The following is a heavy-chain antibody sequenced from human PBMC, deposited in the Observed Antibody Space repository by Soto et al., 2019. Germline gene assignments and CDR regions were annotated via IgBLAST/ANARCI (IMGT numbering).Heavy chain of an antibody. D-gene: IGHD1-1*01. V-gene: IGHV3-73*02. CDR1: GFMFSDAN. Sequence: EVQLVESGGGLVQLGGSLKLSCAASGFMFSDANIDWVRQAPGKGLEWVGRIKSRASGYSTTYAASVKGVFTMSRDDSKSTAFLQLNSLKIEDTAVYFCTGGNTGHCDHWGQGTLVTVSS. CDR3: TGGNTGHCDH. J-gene: IGHJ4*02. CDR2: IKSRASGYST.